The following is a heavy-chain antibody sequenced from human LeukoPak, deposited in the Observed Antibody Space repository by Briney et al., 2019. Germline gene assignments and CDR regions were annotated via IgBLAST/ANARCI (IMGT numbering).Heavy chain of an antibody. CDR1: GISINTYY. Sequence: SETLSLTCTDSGISINTYYWSWIRQSPGKGLEWIGYVHHTGSADYNPSLRSRATISLDTSKNQFSLKLTSATAADTAIYYCARDSWDYIAMDVWGPGTTVIVSS. V-gene: IGHV4-59*01. J-gene: IGHJ6*02. CDR3: ARDSWDYIAMDV. D-gene: IGHD4/OR15-4a*01. CDR2: VHHTGSA.